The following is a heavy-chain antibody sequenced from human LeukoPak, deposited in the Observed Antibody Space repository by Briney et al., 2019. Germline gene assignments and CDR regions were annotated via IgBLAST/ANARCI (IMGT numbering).Heavy chain of an antibody. CDR3: AKLGFGELFDIDY. J-gene: IGHJ4*02. CDR2: IYYSGST. CDR1: GGSISSHY. D-gene: IGHD3-10*01. V-gene: IGHV4-59*08. Sequence: SETLTLTCTVSGGSISSHYWSWIRQPPGKGLEWIGYIYYSGSTNYNPSLKSRVTISVDTSKNQFSLKLSSVTAADTAVYYCAKLGFGELFDIDYWGQGTLVTVSS.